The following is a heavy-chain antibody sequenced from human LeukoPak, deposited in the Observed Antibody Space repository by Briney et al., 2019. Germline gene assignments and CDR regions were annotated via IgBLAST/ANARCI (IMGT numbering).Heavy chain of an antibody. CDR2: IYYSGST. CDR1: GGSFSGYY. V-gene: IGHV4-59*01. Sequence: SETLSLTCAVYGGSFSGYYWSWIRQPPGKGLGWIGYIYYSGSTNYNPSLKSRVIISIDTSKNQFSLKLSSVTAADTAVYYCARVECSGGSCYPFDYWGQGTLVTVSS. CDR3: ARVECSGGSCYPFDY. D-gene: IGHD2-15*01. J-gene: IGHJ4*02.